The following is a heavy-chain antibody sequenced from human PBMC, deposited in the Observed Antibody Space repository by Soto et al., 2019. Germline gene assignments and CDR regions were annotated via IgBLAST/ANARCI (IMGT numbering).Heavy chain of an antibody. Sequence: QVQLVESGGGVVQPGRSLRLSCAASGFTFSTCAMNWVRQAPGRGLEWVAVISYDGDHKYYADSVKGRFTISRDNSKNTLYLQMNSLRGEDTSVYYCARDPAPQDNDNFTGYFHFDYWGQGTLVTVSS. V-gene: IGHV3-30-3*01. CDR1: GFTFSTCA. CDR3: ARDPAPQDNDNFTGYFHFDY. D-gene: IGHD3-9*01. J-gene: IGHJ4*02. CDR2: ISYDGDHK.